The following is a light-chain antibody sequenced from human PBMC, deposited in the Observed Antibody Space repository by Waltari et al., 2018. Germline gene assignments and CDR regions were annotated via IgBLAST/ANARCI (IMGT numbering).Light chain of an antibody. CDR1: SSDIGFYDY. V-gene: IGLV2-14*01. CDR3: SSFSRRANIV. CDR2: YVS. Sequence: QSALTQPASVSGSPGQSITISCTGTSSDIGFYDYVSWYQQYPGKAPTLIIYYVSNRPSGVSNRFSASKSGNAASLTISGLQVEDEADYYCSSFSRRANIVFGTGTKVTVL. J-gene: IGLJ1*01.